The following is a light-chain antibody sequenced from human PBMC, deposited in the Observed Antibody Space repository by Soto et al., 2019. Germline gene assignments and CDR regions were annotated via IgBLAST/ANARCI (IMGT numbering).Light chain of an antibody. CDR1: SSNIGAGYD. V-gene: IGLV1-40*01. CDR2: GNT. CDR3: HSYDSILSGSV. Sequence: QSALTQPPSVSGAPGQRVTISCTGSSSNIGAGYDVHWYQQLPGTAPKLLIYGNTNRPSGVPDRFSGSKSGTSASLAITGLQAEDEADYYCHSYDSILSGSVFGGGTKVTVL. J-gene: IGLJ3*02.